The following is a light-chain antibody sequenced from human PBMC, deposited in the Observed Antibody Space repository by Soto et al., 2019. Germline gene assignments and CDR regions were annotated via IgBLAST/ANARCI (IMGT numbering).Light chain of an antibody. Sequence: EIVLTQSPATLSVSPGERATLSCRASQSVSSTLAWYPQKPGQAPRLLIYHASTTATGIPARFSGSGSGTEFNLTISSLQSEYFAVYYCQQYNKWPPTFGGGTKVEIK. CDR2: HAS. CDR1: QSVSST. V-gene: IGKV3-15*01. CDR3: QQYNKWPPT. J-gene: IGKJ4*01.